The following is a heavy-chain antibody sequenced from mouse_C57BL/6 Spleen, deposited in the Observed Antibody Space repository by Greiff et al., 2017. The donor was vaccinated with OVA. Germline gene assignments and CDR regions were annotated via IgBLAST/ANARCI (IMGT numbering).Heavy chain of an antibody. J-gene: IGHJ1*03. D-gene: IGHD1-1*01. CDR1: GYTFTDYY. Sequence: VQLQESGPELVKPGASVKISCKASGYTFTDYYINWVKQRPGQGLEWIGWIFPGSGSTYYNEKFKGKATLTVDKSSSTAYMLLSSLTSEDSAVYFCAREYYYGSRGYFDVWGTGTTVTVSS. CDR2: IFPGSGST. CDR3: AREYYYGSRGYFDV. V-gene: IGHV1-75*01.